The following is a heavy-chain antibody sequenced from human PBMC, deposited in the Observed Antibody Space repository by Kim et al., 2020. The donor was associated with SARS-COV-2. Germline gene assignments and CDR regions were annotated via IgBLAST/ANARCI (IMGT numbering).Heavy chain of an antibody. J-gene: IGHJ4*02. D-gene: IGHD3-10*01. V-gene: IGHV3-30*18. Sequence: GGSLRLSCAASGFTFSSYGMHWVRQAPGKGLEWVAVISYDGSNKYYADSVKGRFTISRDNSKNTLYLQMNSLRAEDTAVYYCAKPGMVRGVIIQGDYFDYWGQGTLVTVSS. CDR3: AKPGMVRGVIIQGDYFDY. CDR2: ISYDGSNK. CDR1: GFTFSSYG.